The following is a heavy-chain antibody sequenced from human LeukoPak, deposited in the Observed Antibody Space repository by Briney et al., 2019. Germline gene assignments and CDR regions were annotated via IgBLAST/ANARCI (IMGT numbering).Heavy chain of an antibody. CDR3: ARGTQSEYFQH. CDR2: IYHSGST. Sequence: TLSLTCAVSGGSISSGGYSWSWIRQPPGKGLEWIGYIYHSGSTYYNPSLKSRVTISVDRSKNQFSLKLSSVTAADTAVYYCARGTQSEYFQHWGQGTLVTVSS. J-gene: IGHJ1*01. D-gene: IGHD3-10*01. CDR1: GGSISSGGYS. V-gene: IGHV4-30-2*01.